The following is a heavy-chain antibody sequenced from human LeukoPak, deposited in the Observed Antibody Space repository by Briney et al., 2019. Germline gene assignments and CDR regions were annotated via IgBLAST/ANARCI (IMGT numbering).Heavy chain of an antibody. J-gene: IGHJ5*02. CDR3: ARGHDFGSGYSRAKTFDP. D-gene: IGHD3-3*01. CDR1: GGSFRGYY. CDR2: INHSGST. V-gene: IGHV4-34*01. Sequence: SETLSLTCAVYGGSFRGYYWSWIRQPPGKGLEWIGEINHSGSTNYNPSLKSRVTISVDTSENQFSLKLSSVTAADTAVYYCARGHDFGSGYSRAKTFDPWGQGTLVTVSS.